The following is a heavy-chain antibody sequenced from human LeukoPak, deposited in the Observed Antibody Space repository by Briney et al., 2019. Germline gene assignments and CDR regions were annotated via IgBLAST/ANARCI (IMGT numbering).Heavy chain of an antibody. Sequence: GGSLRLSCAVSGFSVTNNYMSWVRQAPGKGLEWVSVFYVGGATYYADSVKGRFTISRDNSKKSLYLQMNSLRDEDTAVYYCARNLDSWGQGALVTVPS. CDR3: ARNLDS. CDR1: GFSVTNNY. CDR2: FYVGGAT. V-gene: IGHV3-53*01. J-gene: IGHJ5*01.